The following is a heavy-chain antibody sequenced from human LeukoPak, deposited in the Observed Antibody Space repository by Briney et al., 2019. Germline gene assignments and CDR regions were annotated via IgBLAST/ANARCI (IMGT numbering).Heavy chain of an antibody. Sequence: SETLSLTCTVSGGSISSYYWNWIRQPPGKGLEWIGYIYYSGSTNYNPSLKSRVTISVDTSKSQFSLKLYSVTAADTAVYYCAREDYGDYFGSYGMDVWGQGTTVTVSS. J-gene: IGHJ6*02. CDR2: IYYSGST. CDR1: GGSISSYY. D-gene: IGHD4-17*01. CDR3: AREDYGDYFGSYGMDV. V-gene: IGHV4-59*01.